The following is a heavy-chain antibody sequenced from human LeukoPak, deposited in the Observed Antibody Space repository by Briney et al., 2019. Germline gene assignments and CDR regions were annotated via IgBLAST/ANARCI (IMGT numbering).Heavy chain of an antibody. CDR1: GFTVSSNY. V-gene: IGHV3-53*01. CDR3: TSRGIAAAEGGDY. Sequence: GGSLRLSCAASGFTVSSNYMSWVRQAPGKGLEWVSVIYSGGSTYHADSVKGRFTISRDNSKNTLYLQMNSLRDEDTAVYYCTSRGIAAAEGGDYWGQGTLVTVSS. J-gene: IGHJ4*02. CDR2: IYSGGST. D-gene: IGHD6-13*01.